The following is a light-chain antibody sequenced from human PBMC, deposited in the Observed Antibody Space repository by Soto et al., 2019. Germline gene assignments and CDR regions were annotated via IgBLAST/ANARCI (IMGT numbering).Light chain of an antibody. CDR1: QDIRND. CDR3: LQDYNYPWT. J-gene: IGKJ1*01. Sequence: ATQMTQSPSSLSASVVDRVTITCRASQDIRNDLGWYQQKPGKAPKVLIYAASSLHSGVPSRFSGSGSGTDFTLTISSLQPEDFATYYCLQDYNYPWTFGQGTKVDNK. V-gene: IGKV1-6*01. CDR2: AAS.